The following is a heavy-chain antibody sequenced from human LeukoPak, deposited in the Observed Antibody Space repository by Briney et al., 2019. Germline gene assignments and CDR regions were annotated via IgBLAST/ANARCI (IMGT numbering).Heavy chain of an antibody. CDR3: ARVARRDGYNPSRAFDI. D-gene: IGHD5-24*01. CDR1: GYTFTGYY. CDR2: INPNSGGT. V-gene: IGHV1-2*02. Sequence: ASVKVSCKASGYTFTGYYMHWVRQAPVQGLEWMGWINPNSGGTNYAQKFQGRVTMTRDTSISTAYMELSRLRSDDTAVYYCARVARRDGYNPSRAFDIWGQGTMVTVSS. J-gene: IGHJ3*02.